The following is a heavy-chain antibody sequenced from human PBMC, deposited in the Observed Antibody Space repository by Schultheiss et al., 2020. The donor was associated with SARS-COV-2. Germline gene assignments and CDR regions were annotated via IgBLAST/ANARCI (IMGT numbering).Heavy chain of an antibody. D-gene: IGHD6-13*01. CDR1: GFTFDDYA. J-gene: IGHJ4*02. Sequence: GGSLRLSCAASGFTFDDYAMHWVRQAPGKGLEWVSGISWNSGSIGYADSVKGRFTISRDNAKNSLYLQMNSLKTEDTAVYYCTTGAGIAAAGTWDFDYWGQGTLVTVSS. CDR3: TTGAGIAAAGTWDFDY. V-gene: IGHV3-9*01. CDR2: ISWNSGSI.